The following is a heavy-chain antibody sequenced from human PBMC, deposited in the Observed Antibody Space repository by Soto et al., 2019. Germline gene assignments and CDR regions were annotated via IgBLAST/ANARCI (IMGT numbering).Heavy chain of an antibody. V-gene: IGHV1-69*02. Sequence: QVQLVQSGAEVKKPGSSVRVSCKASGDTFNFYSINWVRQAPGLGLEWMGRINPILSMSNYAQRFQGRVTVTADKSTSTASLELSSLRSEDTAMYYCARSYGSGYRAFDSWGQGALVTVSS. J-gene: IGHJ4*02. D-gene: IGHD3-10*01. CDR3: ARSYGSGYRAFDS. CDR2: INPILSMS. CDR1: GDTFNFYS.